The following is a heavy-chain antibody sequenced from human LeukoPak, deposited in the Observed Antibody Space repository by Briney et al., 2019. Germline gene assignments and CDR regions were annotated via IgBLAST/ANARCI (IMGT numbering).Heavy chain of an antibody. J-gene: IGHJ4*02. CDR2: IYYSGST. Sequence: PSETLSLTCTVSGGSISSYYWSWIRQPPGKGLEWIGYIYYSGSTNYNPSLKSRVTISVDTSKNQFSLKLSSVTAAGTAVYYCAKESAYCGSDCRSLSDYWGQGTLVTVSS. CDR1: GGSISSYY. V-gene: IGHV4-59*01. CDR3: AKESAYCGSDCRSLSDY. D-gene: IGHD2-21*02.